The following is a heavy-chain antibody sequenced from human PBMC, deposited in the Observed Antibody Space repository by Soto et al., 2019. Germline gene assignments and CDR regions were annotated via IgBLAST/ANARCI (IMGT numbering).Heavy chain of an antibody. J-gene: IGHJ4*02. Sequence: QVQLVQSGAEVKKPGASVKVSCKASGYTFTSYDINWVRQATEQGLEWMGWMNPNSGNTGYAQKFQGRVTMTRNTSIRTPYMELSSLRSEATAMYYCARGANSDYDLRYWGKGTLVTVSS. D-gene: IGHD5-12*01. CDR1: GYTFTSYD. V-gene: IGHV1-8*01. CDR3: ARGANSDYDLRY. CDR2: MNPNSGNT.